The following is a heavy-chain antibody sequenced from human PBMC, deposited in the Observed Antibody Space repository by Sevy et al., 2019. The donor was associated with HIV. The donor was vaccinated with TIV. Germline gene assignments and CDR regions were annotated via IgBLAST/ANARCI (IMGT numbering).Heavy chain of an antibody. CDR2: IYSGGST. D-gene: IGHD3-9*01. Sequence: GSLRLSCAASGFTVSSNYMSWVRQAPGKGLEWVSVIYSGGSTYYADSVKGRFTISRDNSKNTLYLQMNSLRAEDTAVYYCARAVNYDILTGYYTSYYFDYWGQGTLVTVSS. V-gene: IGHV3-53*01. CDR3: ARAVNYDILTGYYTSYYFDY. CDR1: GFTVSSNY. J-gene: IGHJ4*02.